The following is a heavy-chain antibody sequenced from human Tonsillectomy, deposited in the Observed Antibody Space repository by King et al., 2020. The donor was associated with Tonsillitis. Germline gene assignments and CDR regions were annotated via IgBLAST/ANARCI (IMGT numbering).Heavy chain of an antibody. J-gene: IGHJ4*02. V-gene: IGHV4-39*07. CDR3: ARLFPSFDY. CDR1: GGSISSSNYY. CDR2: IYYSGST. D-gene: IGHD2/OR15-2a*01. Sequence: LQLQESDPGLVKPSETLSLTCTVSGGSISSSNYYWGWIRQPPGKGLEWIGSIYYSGSTYYNPSLKSRVTISVDTSKNQFSLKLSSVTAADTAVYYCARLFPSFDYWGQGTLVTVSS.